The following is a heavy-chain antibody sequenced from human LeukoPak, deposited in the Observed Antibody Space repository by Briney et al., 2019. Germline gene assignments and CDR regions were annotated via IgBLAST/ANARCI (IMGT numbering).Heavy chain of an antibody. CDR1: GYTFIGYY. CDR2: INPNSGGT. V-gene: IGHV1-2*02. Sequence: ASVKVSCKASGYTFIGYYMHWVRQAPGQGLEWMGWINPNSGGTNYAQKFQGRVTMTRDTSISTAYMEPSRLRSDDTAVYYCARDRPLGLGYCSSTSCYSDYWGQGTLVTVSS. CDR3: ARDRPLGLGYCSSTSCYSDY. D-gene: IGHD2-2*01. J-gene: IGHJ4*02.